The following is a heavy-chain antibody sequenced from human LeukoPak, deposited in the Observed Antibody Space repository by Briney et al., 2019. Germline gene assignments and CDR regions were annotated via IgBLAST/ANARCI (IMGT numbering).Heavy chain of an antibody. Sequence: SETLSLTXAVYGGSFCGYYWSWIRQAPGKGLEWIGEINHSGSTNYNPSLKSRVTISVDTSKNQFSLKLSSVAAADTAVYYCARVRPYYYDSKRSVFDYWGQGTLVTVSS. CDR3: ARVRPYYYDSKRSVFDY. CDR2: INHSGST. D-gene: IGHD3-22*01. V-gene: IGHV4-34*01. CDR1: GGSFCGYY. J-gene: IGHJ4*02.